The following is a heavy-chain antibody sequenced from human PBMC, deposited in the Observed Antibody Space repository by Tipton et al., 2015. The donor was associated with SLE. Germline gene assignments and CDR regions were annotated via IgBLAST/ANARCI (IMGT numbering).Heavy chain of an antibody. D-gene: IGHD1-14*01. J-gene: IGHJ5*02. Sequence: TLSLTCSVSGEFISSNNYYWGWIRQSPGKDLEWIGSINHSGNTHYNPSLKSRITISVDTSKNQFSLKLTSVTAADTASYYCARDPTFMEPFYERKWFDPWGHGTLVTVSS. CDR1: GEFISSNNYY. CDR2: INHSGNT. CDR3: ARDPTFMEPFYERKWFDP. V-gene: IGHV4-39*07.